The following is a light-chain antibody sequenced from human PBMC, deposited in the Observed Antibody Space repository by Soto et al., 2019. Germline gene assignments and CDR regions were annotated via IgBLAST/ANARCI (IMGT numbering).Light chain of an antibody. CDR2: DAS. J-gene: IGKJ1*01. Sequence: EIEMTQSPATLSVSPGERATLSCRSSQSVGRKLAWYQQKPGQAPRLLIYDASNRAMGVPARFSGSGSGTEFTLTISSLQSEDVAVYHWQQYDIWPPCTFGQGTKVEI. CDR1: QSVGRK. CDR3: QQYDIWPPCT. V-gene: IGKV3-15*01.